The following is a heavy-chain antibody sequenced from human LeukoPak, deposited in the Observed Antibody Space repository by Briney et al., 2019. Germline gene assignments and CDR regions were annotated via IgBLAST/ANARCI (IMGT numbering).Heavy chain of an antibody. CDR3: AKEVLAARGYYFDY. Sequence: GGSLRLSCAASGFTFSSYAMSWVRQAPGKGLEWVSAISGNGGSTYYADSVKGRFTISRDNSKNTLYLQMNSLRAEDTAVHYCAKEVLAARGYYFDYWGQGTLVTVSS. V-gene: IGHV3-23*01. D-gene: IGHD2-8*02. CDR1: GFTFSSYA. CDR2: ISGNGGST. J-gene: IGHJ4*02.